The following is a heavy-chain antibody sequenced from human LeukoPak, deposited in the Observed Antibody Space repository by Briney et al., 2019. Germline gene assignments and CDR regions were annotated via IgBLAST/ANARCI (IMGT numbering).Heavy chain of an antibody. J-gene: IGHJ4*02. CDR3: ASTKSTTVSLYYFDY. CDR2: ISGSGGST. D-gene: IGHD4-17*01. V-gene: IGHV3-23*01. Sequence: PGGSLRLSCAASGFTFSSYAMSWVRQAPGKGPEWVSAISGSGGSTYYADSVKGRFTISRDNSKNTLYLQMNSLRAEDTAVYYCASTKSTTVSLYYFDYWGQGTLVTVSS. CDR1: GFTFSSYA.